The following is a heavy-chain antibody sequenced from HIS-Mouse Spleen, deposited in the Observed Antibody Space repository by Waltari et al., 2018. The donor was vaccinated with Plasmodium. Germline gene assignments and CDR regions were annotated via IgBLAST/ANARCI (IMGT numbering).Heavy chain of an antibody. Sequence: QVLLVGSGGGVVQPGRSLRLSCAASGFTFSGYGMPWLRQAQGKGLEWVAVISYDGSNKYYADSVKGRFTISRDNSKNTLYLQMNSLRAEDTAVYYCAKGSAGDPVDYWGQGTLVTVSS. CDR3: AKGSAGDPVDY. V-gene: IGHV3-30*18. J-gene: IGHJ4*02. CDR1: GFTFSGYG. CDR2: ISYDGSNK. D-gene: IGHD7-27*01.